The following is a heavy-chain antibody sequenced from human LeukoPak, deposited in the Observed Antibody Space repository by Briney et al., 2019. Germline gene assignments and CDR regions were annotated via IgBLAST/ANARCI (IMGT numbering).Heavy chain of an antibody. Sequence: PSETLSLTCTVSGGSIRSSYYYWGWIRQPPGKGLEWIGSIYDSGSTYYNPSLKTRVTISVDTSNNQFSLKLNSVTAADTAESYCARHYGPWGQGTLVTVSS. D-gene: IGHD3-10*01. CDR1: GGSIRSSYYY. J-gene: IGHJ5*02. CDR3: ARHYGP. CDR2: IYDSGST. V-gene: IGHV4-39*01.